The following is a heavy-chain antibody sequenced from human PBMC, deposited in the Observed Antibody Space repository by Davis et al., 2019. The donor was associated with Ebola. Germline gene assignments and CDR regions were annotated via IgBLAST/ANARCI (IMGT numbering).Heavy chain of an antibody. J-gene: IGHJ4*02. D-gene: IGHD3-22*01. Sequence: GESLKISCAASGFTFSSYIMNWVRQAPGKGLEWVSSISSSSSYIYYADSVKGRFTISRDNAKNSLYLQMNSLRAEDTAVYYCARDFDSSGCIDYWGQGTLVTVSS. CDR2: ISSSSSYI. CDR3: ARDFDSSGCIDY. V-gene: IGHV3-21*01. CDR1: GFTFSSYI.